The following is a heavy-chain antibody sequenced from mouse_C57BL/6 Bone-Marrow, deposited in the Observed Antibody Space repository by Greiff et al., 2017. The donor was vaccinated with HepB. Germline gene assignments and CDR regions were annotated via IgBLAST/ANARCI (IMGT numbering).Heavy chain of an antibody. CDR1: GFNIKDDY. CDR3: TTFLLPRYAMDY. D-gene: IGHD2-10*01. V-gene: IGHV14-4*01. Sequence: VQLQQSGAELVRPGASVKLSCTASGFNIKDDYMHWVKQRPEQGLEWIGWIDPENGDTEYASKFQGKATITADTSSNTAYLQLHSLTSEDTAVYYCTTFLLPRYAMDYWGQGTSVTVSS. J-gene: IGHJ4*01. CDR2: IDPENGDT.